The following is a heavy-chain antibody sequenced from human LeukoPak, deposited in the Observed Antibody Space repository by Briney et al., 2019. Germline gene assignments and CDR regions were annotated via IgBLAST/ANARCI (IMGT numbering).Heavy chain of an antibody. J-gene: IGHJ4*02. CDR2: IIWNSGSL. CDR1: GFTVSSNS. V-gene: IGHV3-9*01. CDR3: AKDISVGATPHYLDC. Sequence: PGGSLRLSCAASGFTVSSNSMSWVRQAPGKGLEWVSGIIWNSGSLGYADPVKGRFTISRDNAKNSLYLQMNSLRAEDTALYYCAKDISVGATPHYLDCWGQGTLVTVSS. D-gene: IGHD1-26*01.